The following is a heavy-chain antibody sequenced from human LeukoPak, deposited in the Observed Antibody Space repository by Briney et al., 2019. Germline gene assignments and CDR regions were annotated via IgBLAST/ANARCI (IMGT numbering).Heavy chain of an antibody. J-gene: IGHJ5*02. D-gene: IGHD3-10*01. CDR2: IYHSGGT. CDR1: GGSISSGGYS. Sequence: SQTLSLTCAVSGGSISSGGYSWSWIRQPPGKGLEWIGYIYHSGGTYYNPSLKSRVTISVDRSKNQFSLKLSSVTAADTAVYYCATFHGSGSPFDPWGQGTLVTVSS. CDR3: ATFHGSGSPFDP. V-gene: IGHV4-30-2*01.